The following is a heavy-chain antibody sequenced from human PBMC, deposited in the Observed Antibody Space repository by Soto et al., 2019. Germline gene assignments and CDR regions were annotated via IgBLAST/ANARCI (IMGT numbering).Heavy chain of an antibody. J-gene: IGHJ4*02. CDR1: GFTFSNYG. Sequence: QVQLVESGGGVVQPGSSLRLSCATSGFTFSNYGMHWVRQAPGKGLEWVAVTRHDGTNKYYADSVKGRFTISRDNSKNTVHLQMNSLRGEDTAVYYCARDLSGPLDDWGQGTLVTVSS. V-gene: IGHV3-33*01. CDR2: TRHDGTNK. CDR3: ARDLSGPLDD.